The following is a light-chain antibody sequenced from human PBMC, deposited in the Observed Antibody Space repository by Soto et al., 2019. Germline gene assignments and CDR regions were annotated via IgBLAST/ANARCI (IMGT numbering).Light chain of an antibody. CDR3: QQYDNLPYT. V-gene: IGKV1-33*01. CDR2: DAS. J-gene: IGKJ2*01. Sequence: DIEMTQSPSSLSASVGDRVTITCQASQDIRKFLNWFQQRPGAAPKLLMYDASNLETGVPSRFRAGGSGTQFTFTITSLQPEDTGTYFCQQYDNLPYTFAQGTKVEI. CDR1: QDIRKF.